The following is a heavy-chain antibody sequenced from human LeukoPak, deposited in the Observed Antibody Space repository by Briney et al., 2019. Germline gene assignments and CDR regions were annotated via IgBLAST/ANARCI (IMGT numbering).Heavy chain of an antibody. CDR1: GFTFDNYI. J-gene: IGHJ1*01. Sequence: GGSLRLSCAASGFTFDNYIMHWVRQSPGKGLEWVSLINWNGGSTDYADSVKGRFTISRDNSKNSLYLQMNSLRTEDTGFYYCVKEGTAAANPEYFQHWGQGTLVTVSS. D-gene: IGHD6-25*01. CDR2: INWNGGST. V-gene: IGHV3-43*01. CDR3: VKEGTAAANPEYFQH.